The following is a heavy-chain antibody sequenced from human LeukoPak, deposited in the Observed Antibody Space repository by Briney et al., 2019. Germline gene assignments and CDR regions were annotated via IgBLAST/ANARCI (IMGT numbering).Heavy chain of an antibody. CDR1: GYTFSSYG. J-gene: IGHJ6*02. Sequence: GASVKVSCKASGYTFSSYGISWVRQAPGQGLEWMGWISAYNGNTNYAQKLQGRVTMTTDTSTSTAYMELRSLRSEDTAVYYCARAHIIAVAGLYYYYGMDVWGQGTTVTVSS. D-gene: IGHD6-19*01. V-gene: IGHV1-18*01. CDR2: ISAYNGNT. CDR3: ARAHIIAVAGLYYYYGMDV.